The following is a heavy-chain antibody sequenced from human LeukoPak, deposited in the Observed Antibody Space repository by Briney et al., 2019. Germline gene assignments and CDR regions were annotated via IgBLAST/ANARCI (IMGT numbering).Heavy chain of an antibody. D-gene: IGHD3-10*01. CDR1: GFTFSNAW. V-gene: IGHV3-15*01. J-gene: IGHJ5*02. Sequence: GGSLRLFCAASGFTFSNAWMSWVRQAPGKGLEWVGRIKSKTDGGTTDYAAPVKGRFTISRDDSKNTLYLQMNSLKTEDTAVYYCTTDPPVTMVRGVTWGQGTLVTVSS. CDR3: TTDPPVTMVRGVT. CDR2: IKSKTDGGTT.